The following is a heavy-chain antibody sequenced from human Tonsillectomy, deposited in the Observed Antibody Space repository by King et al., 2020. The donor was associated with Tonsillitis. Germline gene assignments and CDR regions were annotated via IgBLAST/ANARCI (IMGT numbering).Heavy chain of an antibody. J-gene: IGHJ4*02. CDR1: GFSFSDYY. CDR2: ISGRSDII. Sequence: VQLVESGGGLVNPGGSLRLSCAASGFSFSDYYMGWIRQAPGKGLEWVSYISGRSDIIYYAISVKGRFTISRDNAKHSVDLQMHSLRAEDTAVYYCVRGERVPTGREEGWGADYWGQGTLVTVSS. V-gene: IGHV3-11*01. D-gene: IGHD5-12*01. CDR3: VRGERVPTGREEGWGADY.